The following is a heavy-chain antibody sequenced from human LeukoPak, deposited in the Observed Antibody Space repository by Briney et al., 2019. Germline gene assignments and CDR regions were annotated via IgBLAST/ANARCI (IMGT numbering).Heavy chain of an antibody. CDR2: ISTYNGNT. CDR1: GYTFTSYG. J-gene: IGHJ4*02. CDR3: ASGAYDYVWGNTFGDY. V-gene: IGHV1-18*01. D-gene: IGHD3-16*01. Sequence: ASVKVSCKASGYTFTSYGISWVRQAPGQGLEWMGWISTYNGNTNYPQNLQDRVTMTKDTSTSTAYMELRSLRSDDTAVYYCASGAYDYVWGNTFGDYWGQGTLVTVSS.